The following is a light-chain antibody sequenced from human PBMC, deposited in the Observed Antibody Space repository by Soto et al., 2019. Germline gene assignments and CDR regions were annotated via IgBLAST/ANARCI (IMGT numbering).Light chain of an antibody. CDR2: GDS. Sequence: EILLTQSPGTRCLSPGASATLSCRASQSVSNNYLAWYTQKPGQAPRLLIYGDSNRATGIPDRFTGTGSGTDFTLTLSRLEPEEFAVDDCQQYGSSGTFCPGPKVDI. V-gene: IGKV3-20*01. CDR3: QQYGSSGT. CDR1: QSVSNNY. J-gene: IGKJ1*01.